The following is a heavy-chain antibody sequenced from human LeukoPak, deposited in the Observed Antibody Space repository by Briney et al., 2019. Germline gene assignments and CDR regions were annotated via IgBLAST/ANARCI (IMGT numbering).Heavy chain of an antibody. CDR1: GFSLSTSGMC. CDR3: ARAYYYGSGRPPFDI. Sequence: SGPTLVTPTQTLTLTCTFSGFSLSTSGMCVNWIRQPPGKALEWLARIDWDDDKYYSTSLRTRLTISKDTSKNRVVLTMASMDPVDTATYYCARAYYYGSGRPPFDIWGQGTMVTVSS. CDR2: IDWDDDK. D-gene: IGHD3-10*01. J-gene: IGHJ3*02. V-gene: IGHV2-70*11.